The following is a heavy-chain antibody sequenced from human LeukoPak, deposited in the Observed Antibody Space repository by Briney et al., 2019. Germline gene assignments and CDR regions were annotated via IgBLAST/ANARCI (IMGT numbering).Heavy chain of an antibody. CDR3: ARDSPISCSGGSCQNWFDP. J-gene: IGHJ5*02. Sequence: ERSLRLSCAASGFTFSSYAMHWVRQAPGKELEWVAVISYDGSNKYYADSVKGRFTISRDNSKNTLYLQMNSLRAEDTAVYYCARDSPISCSGGSCQNWFDPWGQGTLVTVSS. V-gene: IGHV3-30-3*01. D-gene: IGHD2-15*01. CDR1: GFTFSSYA. CDR2: ISYDGSNK.